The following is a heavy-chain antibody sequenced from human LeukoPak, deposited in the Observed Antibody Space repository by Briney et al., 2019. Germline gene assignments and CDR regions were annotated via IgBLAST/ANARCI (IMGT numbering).Heavy chain of an antibody. CDR3: ARLPRYDFRS. CDR1: GDSISRTNFY. Sequence: ETLSLTCTVSGDSISRTNFYWGWIRHPPGKGLEWIECIYYWGTTNYNPSLKSRVTISVDTSKKQFSLKLRSVTAADTAVYYCARLPRYDFRSWGQGTLVTVSS. V-gene: IGHV4-39*01. CDR2: IYYWGTT. D-gene: IGHD3-3*01. J-gene: IGHJ4*02.